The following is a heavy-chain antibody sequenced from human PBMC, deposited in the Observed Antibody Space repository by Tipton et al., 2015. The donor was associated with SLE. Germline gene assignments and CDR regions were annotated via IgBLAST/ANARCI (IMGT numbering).Heavy chain of an antibody. CDR2: VYHSGST. Sequence: GLVKPSETLSLTCGVSGYSISSGYYWGWIRQAPGKGLEWLGIVYHSGSTNYNPSLKSRVTISVDASRNEISLKLSSVTAADSATYYCARADDYGDYNWFDPWGQGTQVIVS. J-gene: IGHJ5*02. CDR1: GYSISSGYY. CDR3: ARADDYGDYNWFDP. D-gene: IGHD4/OR15-4a*01. V-gene: IGHV4-38-2*01.